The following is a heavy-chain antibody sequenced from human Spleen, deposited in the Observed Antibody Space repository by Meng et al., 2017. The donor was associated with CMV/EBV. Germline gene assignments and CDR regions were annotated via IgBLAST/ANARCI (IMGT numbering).Heavy chain of an antibody. CDR1: FTGYY. Sequence: FTGYYMHWVRQAPGQGLEWMGWINPNSGGANYAQNFQGRVSMTRDTAISTAYMELSGLRSDDTAVYYCARERRDYYDSSQTRNWFDPWGQGTLVTVSS. D-gene: IGHD3-22*01. V-gene: IGHV1-2*02. CDR3: ARERRDYYDSSQTRNWFDP. J-gene: IGHJ5*02. CDR2: INPNSGGA.